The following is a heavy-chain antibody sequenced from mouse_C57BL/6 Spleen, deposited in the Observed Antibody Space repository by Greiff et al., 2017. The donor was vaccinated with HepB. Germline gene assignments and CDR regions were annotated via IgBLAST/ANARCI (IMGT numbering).Heavy chain of an antibody. V-gene: IGHV1-18*01. J-gene: IGHJ3*01. D-gene: IGHD3-2*02. CDR2: INPNNGGT. Sequence: EVKLVESGPELVKPGASVKIPCKASGYTFTDYNMDWVKQSHGKSLEWIGDINPNNGGTIYNQKFKGKATLTVDKSSSTAYMELRSLTSEDTAVYYCARRQLRLRGFAYWGQGTLVTVSA. CDR3: ARRQLRLRGFAY. CDR1: GYTFTDYN.